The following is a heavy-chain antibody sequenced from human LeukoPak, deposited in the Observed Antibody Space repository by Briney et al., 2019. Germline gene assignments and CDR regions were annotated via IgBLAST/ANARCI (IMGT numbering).Heavy chain of an antibody. Sequence: EASVKVSCKASGYTFTGYYMHWVRQAPGQGLEWMGWINPNSGGTNYAQKFQGRVTMTRDTSISTAYMELSRLRSDDTAVYYCARERDPPYGSGWYDAYGMDVWGQGTTVTVSS. CDR2: INPNSGGT. CDR3: ARERDPPYGSGWYDAYGMDV. D-gene: IGHD6-19*01. J-gene: IGHJ6*02. CDR1: GYTFTGYY. V-gene: IGHV1-2*02.